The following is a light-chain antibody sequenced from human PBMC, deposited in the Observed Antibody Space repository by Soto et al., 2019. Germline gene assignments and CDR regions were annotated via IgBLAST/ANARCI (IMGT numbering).Light chain of an antibody. J-gene: IGKJ1*01. CDR2: GAS. CDR1: QSVSNNY. V-gene: IGKV3-20*01. Sequence: EILLTQSPSTLSFSPGERATLSCMASQSVSNNYLAWYQQKPGQAPRLLIYGASNRATGIPDRFSGSGSGTDFTLTISRLEPEDFAVYYCQQYNNWHGTVGQGGKVAI. CDR3: QQYNNWHGT.